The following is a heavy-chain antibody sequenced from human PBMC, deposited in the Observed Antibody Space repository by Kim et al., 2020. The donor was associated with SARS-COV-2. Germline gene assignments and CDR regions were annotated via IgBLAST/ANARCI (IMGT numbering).Heavy chain of an antibody. V-gene: IGHV1-18*01. CDR3: ARDPPSRIAAAGTGWGIDP. CDR1: GYTFTSYG. CDR2: ISAYNGNT. D-gene: IGHD6-13*01. Sequence: ASVKVSCKASGYTFTSYGISWVRQAPGQGLEWMGWISAYNGNTNYAQKLQGRVTMTTDTSTSTAYMELRSLRSDDTAVYYCARDPPSRIAAAGTGWGIDPWGQGTLVTVSS. J-gene: IGHJ5*02.